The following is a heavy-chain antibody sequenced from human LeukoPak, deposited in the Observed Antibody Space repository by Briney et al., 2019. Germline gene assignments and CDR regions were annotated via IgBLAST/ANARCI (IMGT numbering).Heavy chain of an antibody. V-gene: IGHV3-11*04. CDR1: GFTFSDYY. CDR3: ARDQVPVAGTGIDY. Sequence: GGSLRLSCAASGFTFSDYYMSWIRQAPGKGLEWVSYISSSGNTVKYADSVKGRFTISRDNAKNSLYLQMNSLRAEDTAVYYCARDQVPVAGTGIDYWGQGTLVTVSS. CDR2: ISSSGNTV. D-gene: IGHD6-19*01. J-gene: IGHJ4*02.